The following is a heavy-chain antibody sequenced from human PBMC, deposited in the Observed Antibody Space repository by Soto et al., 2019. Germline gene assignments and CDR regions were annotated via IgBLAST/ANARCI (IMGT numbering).Heavy chain of an antibody. V-gene: IGHV3-23*01. CDR2: ISGSGGST. CDR3: AKDIRRGNYYGSGSYSY. D-gene: IGHD3-10*01. Sequence: EVQLLESGGGLVQPGGSLRLSCAASGFTFSSYAMSWVRQAPGKGLEWVSAISGSGGSTYYADSVKGRFTIFRDNSKNTLYLQMNSLRADDTAVYYCAKDIRRGNYYGSGSYSYWGQGTLVTVSS. J-gene: IGHJ4*02. CDR1: GFTFSSYA.